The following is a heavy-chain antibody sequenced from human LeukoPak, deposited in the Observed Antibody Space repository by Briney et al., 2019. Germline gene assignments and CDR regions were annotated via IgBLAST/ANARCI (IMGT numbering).Heavy chain of an antibody. J-gene: IGHJ6*02. CDR1: GYTFTSYG. V-gene: IGHV1-18*01. CDR3: ARDSQVPPDGMDV. CDR2: ISAYNGST. Sequence: AASVKVSCKASGYTFTSYGISWVRQAPGQGLEWMGWISAYNGSTNYAQKLQGRVTMTTDTSTSTAYMELRSLRSDDTAVYYCARDSQVPPDGMDVWGQGTTVTVSS.